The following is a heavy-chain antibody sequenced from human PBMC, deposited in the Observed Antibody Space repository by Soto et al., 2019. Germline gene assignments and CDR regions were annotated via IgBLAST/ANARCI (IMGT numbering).Heavy chain of an antibody. CDR2: IWYDGSNK. D-gene: IGHD1-26*01. CDR3: GRDHGGEWELHT. J-gene: IGHJ5*02. V-gene: IGHV3-33*01. Sequence: QVQLVESGGGVVQPGRSLRLSCAASGFTFSSYGMHWVRQAPGKGLEWVAVIWYDGSNKYYADSVKGRFTISRDNSKNTLYLQMNSLRGEDTAVYYCGRDHGGEWELHTWGQGTLVTVSS. CDR1: GFTFSSYG.